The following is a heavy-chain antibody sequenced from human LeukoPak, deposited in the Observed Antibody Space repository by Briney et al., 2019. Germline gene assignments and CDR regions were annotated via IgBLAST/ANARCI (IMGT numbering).Heavy chain of an antibody. CDR2: SYHSGIT. CDR1: GGSISSGDYS. J-gene: IGHJ4*02. CDR3: ARARRYCISTSCPPRPFIYFFDY. V-gene: IGHV4-30-2*01. D-gene: IGHD2-2*01. Sequence: SETLTLTCAVSGGSISSGDYSWSWLPQAPGQGRVSIGYSYHSGITYYHPSRRSRVTRSVDKPKIQLSLKLSSVTAADTAVYYCARARRYCISTSCPPRPFIYFFDYWGQGTLVTVPS.